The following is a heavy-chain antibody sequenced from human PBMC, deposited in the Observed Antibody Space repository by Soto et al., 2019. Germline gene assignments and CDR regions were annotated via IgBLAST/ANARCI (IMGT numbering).Heavy chain of an antibody. CDR1: GYTFTHYY. V-gene: IGHV1-46*01. CDR3: ARRQQVLGYGMDV. Sequence: GASVKVSCKASGYTFTHYYMHWVRQAPRQGPEWMGIINPNGGSTSYAQKFQGRVIMTRDTSTNTVYMELSNLRSEDTAVYFCARRQQVLGYGMDVWGQVPQGTFSS. J-gene: IGHJ6*02. D-gene: IGHD6-13*01. CDR2: INPNGGST.